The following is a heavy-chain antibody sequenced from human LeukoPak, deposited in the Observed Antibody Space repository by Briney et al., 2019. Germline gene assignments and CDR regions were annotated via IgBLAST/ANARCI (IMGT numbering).Heavy chain of an antibody. Sequence: GGSLRLSCVTSGFTFRGYGMAWVRQAPGKGLEWVSAIGPNGVSTYYTDSVKGRFTLSRDNSKNILYMEMNSLRAEDTAVYYCAKDLGIAAGGDAFNTWGQGTMVTVSS. CDR2: IGPNGVST. V-gene: IGHV3-23*01. CDR1: GFTFRGYG. D-gene: IGHD6-13*01. J-gene: IGHJ3*02. CDR3: AKDLGIAAGGDAFNT.